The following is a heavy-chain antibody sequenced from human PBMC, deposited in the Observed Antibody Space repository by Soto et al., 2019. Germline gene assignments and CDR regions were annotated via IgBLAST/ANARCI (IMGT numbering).Heavy chain of an antibody. Sequence: ASVKVSCKASGYTFTSYGISWVRQAPGQGLEWMGWISAYNGNTNYAQKLQGRVTMTTDTSTSTAYMELRSLRSDDTAVYYCARVGSGSGWYALYYFAYWGQGALVTVSS. V-gene: IGHV1-18*01. D-gene: IGHD6-19*01. CDR2: ISAYNGNT. CDR1: GYTFTSYG. CDR3: ARVGSGSGWYALYYFAY. J-gene: IGHJ4*02.